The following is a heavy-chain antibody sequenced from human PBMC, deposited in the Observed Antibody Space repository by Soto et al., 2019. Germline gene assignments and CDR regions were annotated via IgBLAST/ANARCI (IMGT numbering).Heavy chain of an antibody. CDR2: ISAYNGNK. CDR3: VRIRHGNDLRYFDF. V-gene: IGHV1-18*01. D-gene: IGHD1-1*01. Sequence: QVQLVQSGPEVKKPGASVKVSCKGSGYTFTSYCISWVRQAPGQGLEWVGWISAYNGNKNYAQNLQDRVSLTTDTPTNTAYMELRSLTSDDTAVYFCVRIRHGNDLRYFDFWGQGTLVTVSS. CDR1: GYTFTSYC. J-gene: IGHJ4*02.